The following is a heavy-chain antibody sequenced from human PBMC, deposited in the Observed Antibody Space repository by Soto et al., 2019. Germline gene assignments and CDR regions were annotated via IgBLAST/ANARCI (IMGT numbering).Heavy chain of an antibody. CDR1: GGSISSGGYS. D-gene: IGHD3-10*01. CDR2: IYHSGST. CDR3: ARGRCGSGSYYNGGCPSYYYYGMDV. Sequence: KPSETLSLTCAVSGGSISSGGYSWSWIRQPPGKGLEWIGYIYHSGSTYYNPSLKSRVTISVDRSKNQFSLKLSSVTAADTAVYYCARGRCGSGSYYNGGCPSYYYYGMDVWGQGTTVTVSS. V-gene: IGHV4-30-2*01. J-gene: IGHJ6*02.